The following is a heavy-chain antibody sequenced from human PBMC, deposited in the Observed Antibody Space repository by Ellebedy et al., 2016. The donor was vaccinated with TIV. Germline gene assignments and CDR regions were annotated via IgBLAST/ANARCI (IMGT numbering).Heavy chain of an antibody. Sequence: SETLSLXXAVSGGSISSSNWWSWVRQPPGKGLEWIGEIYHSGSTNYNPSLKSRVTISVDTSKNQFSLKLSSVTAADTAVYYCANPTGMDVWGQGTTVTVSS. J-gene: IGHJ6*02. V-gene: IGHV4-4*02. CDR1: GGSISSSNW. CDR2: IYHSGST. CDR3: ANPTGMDV.